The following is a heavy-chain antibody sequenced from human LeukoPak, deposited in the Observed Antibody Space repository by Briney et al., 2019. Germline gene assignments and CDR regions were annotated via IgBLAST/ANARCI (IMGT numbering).Heavy chain of an antibody. CDR2: INPNSGGT. CDR3: ARVSMITMVRGALLFDY. CDR1: GYTFTGYY. J-gene: IGHJ4*02. D-gene: IGHD3-10*01. V-gene: IGHV1-2*02. Sequence: GASVKVSCKASGYTFTGYYMHWVRQAPGQGLEWMGWINPNSGGTNYAQKFQGRVTMTRDTSISTAYMELSRLRSDDTAVYYCARVSMITMVRGALLFDYWGQGTLVTVSS.